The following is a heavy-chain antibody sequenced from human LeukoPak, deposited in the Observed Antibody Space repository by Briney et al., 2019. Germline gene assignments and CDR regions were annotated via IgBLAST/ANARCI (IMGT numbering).Heavy chain of an antibody. J-gene: IGHJ5*02. D-gene: IGHD5-18*01. CDR1: CFTFSSYS. Sequence: GGSLRLSCAASCFTFSSYSMNWVRQAPGKGLEWVSSISSSSSYIYYADSVKGRFTISRDNAKNSLYLQMNSLRAEDTAVYYCARGSYGCANNWFVPWGQRTLVTVSS. V-gene: IGHV3-21*01. CDR2: ISSSSSYI. CDR3: ARGSYGCANNWFVP.